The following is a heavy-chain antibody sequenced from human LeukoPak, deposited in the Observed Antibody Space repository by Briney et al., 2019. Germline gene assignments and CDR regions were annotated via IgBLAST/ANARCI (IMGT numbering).Heavy chain of an antibody. D-gene: IGHD1-26*01. V-gene: IGHV4-39*07. J-gene: IGHJ6*03. Sequence: PSETLSLTCTVSGGSISSSSYYWGWIRQPPGKGLEWIGNIYHSGNTYYNPSLKSRVTISVDTSKNQFSLKLSSVTVADTAVYYCAGVNLGPTKDYYYYHYYMDVWGKGTTVTISS. CDR2: IYHSGNT. CDR3: AGVNLGPTKDYYYYHYYMDV. CDR1: GGSISSSSYY.